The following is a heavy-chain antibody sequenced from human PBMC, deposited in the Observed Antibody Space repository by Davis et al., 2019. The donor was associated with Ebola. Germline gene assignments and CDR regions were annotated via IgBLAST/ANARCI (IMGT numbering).Heavy chain of an antibody. Sequence: MPSETLSPTCTVPGGSISSYYWRWIRQPPGKGLAWIGYIYYSGSTNYNPSLKSRVTISVDTSKNQFSLKLSSVTAADTAVYYCARGYCSSTSCYIDTDAFDIWGQGTMVTVSS. V-gene: IGHV4-59*01. J-gene: IGHJ3*02. D-gene: IGHD2-2*02. CDR1: GGSISSYY. CDR3: ARGYCSSTSCYIDTDAFDI. CDR2: IYYSGST.